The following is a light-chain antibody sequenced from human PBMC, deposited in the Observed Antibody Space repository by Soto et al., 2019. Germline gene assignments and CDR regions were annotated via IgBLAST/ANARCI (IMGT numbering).Light chain of an antibody. J-gene: IGLJ2*01. CDR3: SSYTYRGTLGLV. CDR1: SSDGGGYNF. V-gene: IGLV2-14*01. CDR2: DVS. Sequence: QSALAQPASVSGSPGQSITIACTGTSSDGGGYNFVSWYQQHPGKAPKLMIFDVSNRPSGVSNRFSGSKSGNTASLTISGLQAEDEADYYCSSYTYRGTLGLVFGGGTKLTVL.